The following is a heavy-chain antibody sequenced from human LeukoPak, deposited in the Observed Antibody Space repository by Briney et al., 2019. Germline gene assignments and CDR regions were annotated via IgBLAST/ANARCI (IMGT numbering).Heavy chain of an antibody. CDR3: AKDGTQYSSGPECDP. CDR2: ISHDGMNA. D-gene: IGHD6-19*01. CDR1: GLPFSGTA. J-gene: IGHJ5*02. V-gene: IGHV3-23*01. Sequence: GGSLRLSCAASGLPFSGTAMSWVRQAPGKGLEWVSAISHDGMNAYYADSVKGRFTISRDNSKKTVSLEMSSLTAADTGVYYCAKDGTQYSSGPECDPRGQGALVTVSP.